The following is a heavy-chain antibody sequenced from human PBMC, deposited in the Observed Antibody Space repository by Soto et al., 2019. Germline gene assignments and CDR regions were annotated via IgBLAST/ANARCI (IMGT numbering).Heavy chain of an antibody. CDR3: ARVSGSYYYGMDV. CDR1: GGSISSSYW. J-gene: IGHJ6*02. CDR2: IYHSGST. Sequence: QVQLQESGPGLVKPSGTLSLTCAVSGGSISSSYWWSWVRQPPGKGLEWIGEIYHSGSTNYNTSLKSRVTISVDKSKNQFPLKVTSVTAADTAVYYCARVSGSYYYGMDVWGQGTTVTVSS. V-gene: IGHV4-4*02.